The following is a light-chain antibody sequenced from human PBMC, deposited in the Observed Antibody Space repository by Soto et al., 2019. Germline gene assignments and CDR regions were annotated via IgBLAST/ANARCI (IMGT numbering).Light chain of an antibody. V-gene: IGKV3-20*01. CDR3: LQYGNSPSWT. CDR2: AAS. J-gene: IGKJ1*01. Sequence: EIVLTQSPGTLSLSPGERATLSCRASQSDAGYLAWYQQKPGQAPRLLIYAASIRATDIPARFSASGSRTDFSLTISRLEPEDFAVYYCLQYGNSPSWTFGQGTRVEI. CDR1: QSDAGY.